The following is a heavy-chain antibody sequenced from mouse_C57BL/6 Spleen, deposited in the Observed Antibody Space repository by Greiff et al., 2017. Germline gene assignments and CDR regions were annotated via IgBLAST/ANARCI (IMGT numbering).Heavy chain of an antibody. J-gene: IGHJ4*01. CDR2: IHPNSGST. CDR3: ARTTTVVTYYYSMDY. CDR1: GYTFTSSW. V-gene: IGHV1-64*01. Sequence: QVQLQQPGAELVKPGASVKLSCKASGYTFTSSWLHWVKQRPGQGLEWIGMIHPNSGSTNYNEKFKSKATLTVDKSSSTAYMQLSSLTSEDSAVYYCARTTTVVTYYYSMDYWGQGTSVTVSS. D-gene: IGHD1-1*01.